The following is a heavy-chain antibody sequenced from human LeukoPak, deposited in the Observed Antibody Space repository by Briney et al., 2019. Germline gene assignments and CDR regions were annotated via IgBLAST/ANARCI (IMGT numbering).Heavy chain of an antibody. CDR1: GYSISSDYY. Sequence: SETLSLTCAVSGYSISSDYYWGWIRQPPGKGLEWIGNIYHSGSTCYSPSLKSRVTISVDTSKNQFSLKLSSVTAADTAVYYCARLDCSSTSCYGGYNWFDPWGQGTLVTVSS. CDR2: IYHSGST. CDR3: ARLDCSSTSCYGGYNWFDP. J-gene: IGHJ5*02. D-gene: IGHD2-2*01. V-gene: IGHV4-38-2*01.